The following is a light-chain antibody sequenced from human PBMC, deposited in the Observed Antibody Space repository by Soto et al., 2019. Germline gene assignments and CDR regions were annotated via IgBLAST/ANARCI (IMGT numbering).Light chain of an antibody. CDR1: QGIRND. V-gene: IGKV1-6*01. J-gene: IGKJ4*01. CDR2: AAS. CDR3: LQDYNYPLT. Sequence: AIQMTQSPSSLSASVGDRATITCRASQGIRNDLGWYQQKPGKAPKLLIYAASSLQSGVPSRFRGSGSGTDFTLTISSLQPEDFATYYCLQDYNYPLTFGGGTKVDIK.